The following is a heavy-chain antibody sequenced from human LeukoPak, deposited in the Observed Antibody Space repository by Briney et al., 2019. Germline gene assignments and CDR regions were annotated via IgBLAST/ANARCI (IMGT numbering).Heavy chain of an antibody. CDR2: ISAYNGNT. CDR1: GYTFTSYG. Sequence: ASVKVSCKASGYTFTSYGISWVRQAPGRGLEWMGWISAYNGNTNYAQKLQGRVTMTTDTSTSTAYMELRSLRSDDTAVYYCARDCSSTSCYTWMRDLYGMDVWGQGTTVTVSS. D-gene: IGHD2-2*02. J-gene: IGHJ6*02. V-gene: IGHV1-18*01. CDR3: ARDCSSTSCYTWMRDLYGMDV.